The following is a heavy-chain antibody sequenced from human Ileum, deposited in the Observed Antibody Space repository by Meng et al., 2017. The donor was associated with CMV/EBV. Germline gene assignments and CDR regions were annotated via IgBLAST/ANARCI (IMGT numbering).Heavy chain of an antibody. V-gene: IGHV3-23*01. CDR3: AKMVPNYYDSTGYYSYFDY. CDR2: ISGRGTST. CDR1: FKTHD. D-gene: IGHD3-22*01. Sequence: FKTHDMGWVRQARGKGLEWVSSISGRGTSTNYESSVKGRFTIYRDNSRDTVFLQMNSLRAEDTAVYYCAKMVPNYYDSTGYYSYFDYWGQGTLVTVSS. J-gene: IGHJ4*02.